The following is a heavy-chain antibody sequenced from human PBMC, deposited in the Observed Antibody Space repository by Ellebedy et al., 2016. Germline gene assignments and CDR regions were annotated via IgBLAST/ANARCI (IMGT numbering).Heavy chain of an antibody. D-gene: IGHD1-26*01. Sequence: GESLKISXAASGFTISSYWLSWVRQAPGKGLEWVANIKEDGSEKNYVDSVKGRFTISRDNSKNRLYLQMNSLRVEDTAVYYCAKDPAPYSASSPGDYWGQGTLVTVSS. CDR3: AKDPAPYSASSPGDY. V-gene: IGHV3-7*01. J-gene: IGHJ4*02. CDR1: GFTISSYW. CDR2: IKEDGSEK.